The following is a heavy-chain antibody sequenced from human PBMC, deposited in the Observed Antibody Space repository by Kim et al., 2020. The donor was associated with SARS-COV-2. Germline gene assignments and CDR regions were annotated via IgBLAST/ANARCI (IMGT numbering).Heavy chain of an antibody. Sequence: GGSLRLSCAASGFTVSSNYMSWVRQAPGKGLEWVSVIYSGGSTYYADSVKGRFTISRDNSKNTLYLQMNSLRAEDTTVYYCARERCSTNGVCFFDYWGQGTLVTVSS. J-gene: IGHJ4*02. D-gene: IGHD2-8*01. CDR1: GFTVSSNY. CDR3: ARERCSTNGVCFFDY. CDR2: IYSGGST. V-gene: IGHV3-66*01.